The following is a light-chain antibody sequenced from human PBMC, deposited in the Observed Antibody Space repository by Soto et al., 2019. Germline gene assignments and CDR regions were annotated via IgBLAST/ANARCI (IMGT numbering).Light chain of an antibody. V-gene: IGLV1-51*01. CDR1: SSNIGGNS. J-gene: IGLJ1*01. CDR2: DDN. CDR3: GSWDSCLSAYV. Sequence: QSVLTQPPSVSAAPGQKVTISCSGSSSNIGGNSVSWYQQLPGTAPKLLIYDDNKRPSGIPDRFSGSKSGTSATLGITGFQTGDEADYYCGSWDSCLSAYVFGTGTNATVL.